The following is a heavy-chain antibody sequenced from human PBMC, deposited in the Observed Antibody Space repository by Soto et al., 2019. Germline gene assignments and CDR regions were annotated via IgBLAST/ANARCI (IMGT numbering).Heavy chain of an antibody. CDR2: ISYDGSNK. Sequence: GGSLRLSCAASGFTFSSYGMHWVRQAPGKGLEWVAVISYDGSNKYCADSVKGRFTISRDNSKNTLYLQMNSLRAEDTAVYYCAKEPSSGWYWAINWFDPWGQGTLVTVSS. J-gene: IGHJ5*02. D-gene: IGHD6-19*01. V-gene: IGHV3-30*18. CDR1: GFTFSSYG. CDR3: AKEPSSGWYWAINWFDP.